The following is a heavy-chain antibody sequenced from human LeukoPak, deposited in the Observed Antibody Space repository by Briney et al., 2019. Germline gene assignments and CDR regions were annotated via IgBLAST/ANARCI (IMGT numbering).Heavy chain of an antibody. Sequence: ASVKVSCKASGYTFTSYGISWVRQAPGQGLEWMGWISAYNGNTNYAQKLQGRVTMTTDTSTSTAYMELRSLRFDDTAVYYCARVHISGSSSPLDYWGQGTLVTVSS. CDR2: ISAYNGNT. J-gene: IGHJ4*02. D-gene: IGHD6-6*01. V-gene: IGHV1-18*01. CDR3: ARVHISGSSSPLDY. CDR1: GYTFTSYG.